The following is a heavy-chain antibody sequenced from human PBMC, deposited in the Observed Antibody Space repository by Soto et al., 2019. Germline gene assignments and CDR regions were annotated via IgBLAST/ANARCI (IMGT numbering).Heavy chain of an antibody. CDR3: ARGGVEGSGSFGPIR. V-gene: IGHV1-69*13. CDR2: IIPIFGTA. CDR1: GGTFSSYA. J-gene: IGHJ4*02. D-gene: IGHD3-10*01. Sequence: ASVKVSCKASGGTFSSYAISWVRQAPGQGLEWMGGIIPIFGTANYAQKFQGRVTITADESTSTAYMELSSLRSEDTAVYYCARGGVEGSGSFGPIRWGQGTLVTVSS.